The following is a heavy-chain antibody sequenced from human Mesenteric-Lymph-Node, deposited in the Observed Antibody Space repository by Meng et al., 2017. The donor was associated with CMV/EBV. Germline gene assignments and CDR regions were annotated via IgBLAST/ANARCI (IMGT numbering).Heavy chain of an antibody. Sequence: ASVKVPCKASAYTLTGYYMHWVRQAPGQGLEWMGWINPNNGGTNYAQKFQGRVTMTGDTSISTAYMELNGLRSDDTAVYYCATYYGGPKSGMDAWGQGTKVTVSS. D-gene: IGHD3-10*01. J-gene: IGHJ6*02. V-gene: IGHV1-2*02. CDR2: INPNNGGT. CDR1: AYTLTGYY. CDR3: ATYYGGPKSGMDA.